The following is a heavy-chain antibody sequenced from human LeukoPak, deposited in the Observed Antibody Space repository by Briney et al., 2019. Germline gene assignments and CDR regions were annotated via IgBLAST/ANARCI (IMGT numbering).Heavy chain of an antibody. V-gene: IGHV3-7*01. CDR2: IKQDGSEK. J-gene: IGHJ6*04. CDR1: GFTFSSYW. CDR3: AELGITMIGGV. D-gene: IGHD3-10*02. Sequence: GGSLRLSCAASGFTFSSYWMSWVRQAPGKGLEWVTNIKQDGSEKYYVDSVKGRFTISRDNAKNSLYLQMNSLRAEDTAVYYCAELGITMIGGVWGKGTTVTISS.